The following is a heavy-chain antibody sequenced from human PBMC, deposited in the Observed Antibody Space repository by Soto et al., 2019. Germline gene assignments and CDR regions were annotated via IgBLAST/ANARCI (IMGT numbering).Heavy chain of an antibody. V-gene: IGHV4-30-2*01. CDR1: GGSIGGVGYS. CDR3: ARAQFYSGSGNYNNLMFDA. Sequence: KTSETLSLTCAVSGGSIGGVGYSWSWIRQPPGGGLEWIGYMYHSGTFLKSPSLKTRLTMSLDISKNQFSLTLNSMTAADTAVYYCARAQFYSGSGNYNNLMFDAWGQGIQVTVSS. J-gene: IGHJ5*02. D-gene: IGHD3-10*01. CDR2: MYHSGTF.